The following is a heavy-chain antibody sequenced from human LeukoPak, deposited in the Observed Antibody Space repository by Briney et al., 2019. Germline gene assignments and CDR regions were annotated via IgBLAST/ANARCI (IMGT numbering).Heavy chain of an antibody. J-gene: IGHJ3*02. D-gene: IGHD4-23*01. Sequence: GGSLRLSCAASGFTFSSYSMNWVRQAPGKGLEWVSSISSSSSYIYYADSVKGRFTISRDNAKNSLYLQMNSLRAEDTAVYYCARDRTTTVVIYDAFDIWGQGTMVTVSS. CDR1: GFTFSSYS. CDR2: ISSSSSYI. V-gene: IGHV3-21*01. CDR3: ARDRTTTVVIYDAFDI.